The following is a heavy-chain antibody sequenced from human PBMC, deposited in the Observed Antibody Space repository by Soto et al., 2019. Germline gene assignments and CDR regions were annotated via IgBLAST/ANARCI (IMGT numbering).Heavy chain of an antibody. Sequence: SETLSLTCTVSGGSISSSSYYWGWIRQPPGKGLEWIGSFYYSGSTYYNPSLKSRVTISVDTSKNQFSLKLSSVTAADTAVYYCALRLGDPGRLYFDYWGQGTLVTVSS. V-gene: IGHV4-39*01. J-gene: IGHJ4*02. CDR3: ALRLGDPGRLYFDY. D-gene: IGHD3-16*01. CDR1: GGSISSSSYY. CDR2: FYYSGST.